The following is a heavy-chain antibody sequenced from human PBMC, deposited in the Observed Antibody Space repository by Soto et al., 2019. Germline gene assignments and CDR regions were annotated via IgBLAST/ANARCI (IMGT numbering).Heavy chain of an antibody. Sequence: ASVKVSCKAAGYAFTSYAMHWVRQAPGQRLEWMGWINAGNGNTKYSQKFQGRVTITRDTSASTAYMELSSLRSEDTAVYYCARGIVVVPAALNIYYYYGMDVWGQGTTVTVSS. J-gene: IGHJ6*02. CDR3: ARGIVVVPAALNIYYYYGMDV. CDR2: INAGNGNT. CDR1: GYAFTSYA. D-gene: IGHD2-2*01. V-gene: IGHV1-3*01.